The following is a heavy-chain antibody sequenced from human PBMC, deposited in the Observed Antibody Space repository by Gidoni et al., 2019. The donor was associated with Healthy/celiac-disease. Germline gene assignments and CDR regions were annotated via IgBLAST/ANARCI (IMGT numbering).Heavy chain of an antibody. CDR1: GGSFSGYY. CDR3: ARGITMVRGRPEPCDY. J-gene: IGHJ4*02. D-gene: IGHD3-10*01. V-gene: IGHV4-34*01. Sequence: QVQLQQWGAGLLKPSETLSLTCAVYGGSFSGYYWSWIRQPPGKGLEWIGEINHSGSTNYNPSLKSRVTISVDTSKNQFSLKLSSVTAADTAVYYCARGITMVRGRPEPCDYWGQGTLVTVSS. CDR2: INHSGST.